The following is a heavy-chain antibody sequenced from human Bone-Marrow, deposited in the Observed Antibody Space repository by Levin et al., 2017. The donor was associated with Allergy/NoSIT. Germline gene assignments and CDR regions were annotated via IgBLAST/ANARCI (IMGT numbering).Heavy chain of an antibody. V-gene: IGHV3-33*01. CDR3: ARDLMVVTAIPFDS. CDR1: GFTFSRYG. Sequence: GESLKISCAASGFTFSRYGMHWVRQAPGKGLEWVAVIWYDGRNKDYADSVKGRFSVSRDNSKNTLYLQMNSLRAEDTALYYCARDLMVVTAIPFDSWGHGTLVSVSS. D-gene: IGHD2-21*02. CDR2: IWYDGRNK. J-gene: IGHJ5*01.